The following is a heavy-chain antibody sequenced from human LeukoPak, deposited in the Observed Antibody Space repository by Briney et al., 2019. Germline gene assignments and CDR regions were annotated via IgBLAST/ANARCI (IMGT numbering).Heavy chain of an antibody. V-gene: IGHV4-30-4*01. Sequence: SEMLSLTCTVSGGSLSSYYWSWIRQPPGKGLEWIGYIYYSGSTYYNPSLKSRVTISVDTSKNQFSLKLSSVTAADTAVYYCARAVTGDGALAFDYWAQRTLVTVSS. CDR3: ARAVTGDGALAFDY. CDR1: GGSLSSYY. D-gene: IGHD7-27*01. J-gene: IGHJ4*02. CDR2: IYYSGST.